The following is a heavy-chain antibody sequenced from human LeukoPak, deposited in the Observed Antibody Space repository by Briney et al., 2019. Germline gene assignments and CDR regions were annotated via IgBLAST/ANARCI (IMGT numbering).Heavy chain of an antibody. CDR1: GGSISSYY. J-gene: IGHJ6*02. CDR2: IYYSGST. V-gene: IGHV4-59*01. CDR3: ARGTIRNSCWDAARRAGMDV. D-gene: IGHD6-19*01. Sequence: SETLSLTRTVSGGSISSYYWSWIRQPPGKGLEWIGYIYYSGSTNYNPSLKSRVTISVDTSKNQFSLKLSSVTAADTAVYYCARGTIRNSCWDAARRAGMDVWGQGTTVTVSS.